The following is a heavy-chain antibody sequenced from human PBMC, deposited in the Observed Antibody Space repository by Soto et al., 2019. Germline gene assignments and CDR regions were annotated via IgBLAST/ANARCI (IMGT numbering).Heavy chain of an antibody. D-gene: IGHD3-9*01. CDR2: INDRGSI. J-gene: IGHJ2*01. V-gene: IGHV4-34*01. Sequence: QVQLQQWGAGPLRPLETLSLTCGVSGGSFSGYYWAWIRQSPGKGLEWIGEINDRGSINYNPSLKSRVSISVDTSKNHYALDLSSVTPAPSSMNTSAGKTHDSLPVNHCFCYFDLGGCSTGVTV. CDR1: GGSFSGYY. CDR3: AGKTHDSLPVNHCFCYFDL.